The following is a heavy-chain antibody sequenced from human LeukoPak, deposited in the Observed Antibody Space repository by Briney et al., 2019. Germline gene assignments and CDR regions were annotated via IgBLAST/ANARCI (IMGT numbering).Heavy chain of an antibody. CDR3: ASTGSGWFGELLSH. J-gene: IGHJ4*02. CDR1: GYTFTSYD. V-gene: IGHV1-8*01. Sequence: GASVKVSCKASGYTFTSYDINWVRQATGQGLEWMGWMNPNSGNTGYAQKFQGRVTMTRNTSISTAYMELSSQRSEDTAVYYCASTGSGWFGELLSHWGQGTLVTVSS. CDR2: MNPNSGNT. D-gene: IGHD3-10*01.